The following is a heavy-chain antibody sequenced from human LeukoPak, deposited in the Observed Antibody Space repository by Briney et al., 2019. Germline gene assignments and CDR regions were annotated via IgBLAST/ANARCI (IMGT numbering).Heavy chain of an antibody. J-gene: IGHJ4*02. CDR1: GFDFHRDA. D-gene: IGHD4-23*01. CDR2: IYIDGVQT. CDR3: VRESTTAVGGLDY. Sequence: GVTLRLPCATCGFDFHRDAMHWVRQAPAKGLEYVSGIYIDGVQTFYGNSVKGRFTSSKDNSKTTLYLQMGSLRAEDMAVYVCVRESTTAVGGLDYWGEGTLVTVAS. V-gene: IGHV3-64*01.